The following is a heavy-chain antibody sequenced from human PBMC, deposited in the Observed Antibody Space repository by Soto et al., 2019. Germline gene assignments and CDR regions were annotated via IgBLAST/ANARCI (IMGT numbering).Heavy chain of an antibody. CDR1: GGSFSGYY. CDR3: ARGSSSPLDYYYYYMDV. D-gene: IGHD6-6*01. J-gene: IGHJ6*03. CDR2: INHSGST. V-gene: IGHV4-34*01. Sequence: PSETLSLTCAVYGGSFSGYYGSWIRQPPGKGLEWIGEINHSGSTNYNPSLKSRVTISVDTSKNQFSLKLSSVTAADTAVYYCARGSSSPLDYYYYYMDVWGKGTTVTVSS.